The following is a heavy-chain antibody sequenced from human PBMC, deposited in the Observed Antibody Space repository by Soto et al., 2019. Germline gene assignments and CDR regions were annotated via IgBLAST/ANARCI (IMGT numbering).Heavy chain of an antibody. Sequence: GASVKVSCKVSGYTLTELSMHWVRQAPGKGLEWMGGFDPEDGETIYAQKFQGRVTMTEDTSTDTAYMELSSLRSEDTAVYYCATEYCTNGVCFNWFDPWGHGTLVTVSS. J-gene: IGHJ5*02. V-gene: IGHV1-24*01. D-gene: IGHD2-8*01. CDR3: ATEYCTNGVCFNWFDP. CDR1: GYTLTELS. CDR2: FDPEDGET.